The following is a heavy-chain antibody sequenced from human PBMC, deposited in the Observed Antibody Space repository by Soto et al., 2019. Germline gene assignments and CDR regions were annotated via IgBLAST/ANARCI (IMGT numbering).Heavy chain of an antibody. Sequence: GGSLRLSCAASGFTVSSNYMSWVRQAPGKGLEWVSVIYSGGSTYYADSVKGRFTISRHNSKNTLYLQMNSLRAEDTAVYYCARSQYYDISAGHDKYYIDVWGKGTAVTVSS. D-gene: IGHD3-9*01. CDR1: GFTVSSNY. J-gene: IGHJ6*03. V-gene: IGHV3-53*04. CDR2: IYSGGST. CDR3: ARSQYYDISAGHDKYYIDV.